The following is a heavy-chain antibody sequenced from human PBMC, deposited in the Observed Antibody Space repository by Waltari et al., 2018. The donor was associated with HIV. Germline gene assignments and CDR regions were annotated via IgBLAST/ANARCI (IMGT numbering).Heavy chain of an antibody. V-gene: IGHV3-48*01. Sequence: EVQLVESGGGLVQPGGSLKLSCAASGFTFSTYTMNWVRQAPGKGLEWISYISTSSSTIYYADSVKGRFTISRDNAKNSLYLQMSSLRAEDTAVYYCARRRAAAGNGCFDYWGQGTLVTVS. J-gene: IGHJ4*02. CDR1: GFTFSTYT. CDR2: ISTSSSTI. CDR3: ARRRAAAGNGCFDY. D-gene: IGHD6-13*01.